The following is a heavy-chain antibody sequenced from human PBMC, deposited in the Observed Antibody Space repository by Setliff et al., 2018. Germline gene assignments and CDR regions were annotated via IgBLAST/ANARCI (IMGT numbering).Heavy chain of an antibody. CDR1: GYSFTSYW. J-gene: IGHJ6*03. Sequence: PGESLKISCKGSGYSFTSYWIGWVRQMPGKGLEWMGIIYPGDSDTRYSPSFQGQVTISADKSISTAYLLWSSLKASDTAMYYCARQARGYYYDSSGYYRASPGYYYMDVWGKGTTVTVSS. D-gene: IGHD3-22*01. V-gene: IGHV5-51*01. CDR3: ARQARGYYYDSSGYYRASPGYYYMDV. CDR2: IYPGDSDT.